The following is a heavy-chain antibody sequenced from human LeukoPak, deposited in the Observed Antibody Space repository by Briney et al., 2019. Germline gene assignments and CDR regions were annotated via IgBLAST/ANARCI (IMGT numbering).Heavy chain of an antibody. V-gene: IGHV3-9*01. J-gene: IGHJ3*02. Sequence: GGSLRLSCEASGFTFDDYAMHWVRQAPGKGLEWVSGISWNSGSIGYADSVKGRFTISRDNAKNSLYLQMNSLRAEDTALYYCAKEPPYGSAGEDASDIWGQGTMVTVSS. CDR2: ISWNSGSI. D-gene: IGHD3-10*01. CDR3: AKEPPYGSAGEDASDI. CDR1: GFTFDDYA.